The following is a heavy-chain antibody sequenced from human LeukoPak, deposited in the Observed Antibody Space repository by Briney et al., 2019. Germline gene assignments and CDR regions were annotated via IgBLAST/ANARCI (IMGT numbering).Heavy chain of an antibody. CDR1: GFTFSNYG. D-gene: IGHD3-10*01. CDR2: IRYDGSNK. CDR3: AKDIHYYGSDNYDQGPAYYYMDV. J-gene: IGHJ6*03. V-gene: IGHV3-30*02. Sequence: GGSLRLSCAASGFTFSNYGMHWVRQAPGKGLEWVAFIRYDGSNKYYADSVKGRFTISRDNSKNTLYLQMNSLRAEDTAVYYCAKDIHYYGSDNYDQGPAYYYMDVWGKGTTVTVSS.